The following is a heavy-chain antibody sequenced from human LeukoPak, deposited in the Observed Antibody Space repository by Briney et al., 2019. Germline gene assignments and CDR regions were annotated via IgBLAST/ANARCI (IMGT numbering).Heavy chain of an antibody. V-gene: IGHV3-53*01. Sequence: GGSLRLSCAASGFTVNSNHKSWVRQAPGKGLKWVSIIYSGGTTYYADSVKGRFTISRDNSKNSLYLQMNSLRAEDTAVYYCARDADYGGSPDAFDVWGRGTIVTVSS. CDR2: IYSGGTT. J-gene: IGHJ3*01. D-gene: IGHD4-23*01. CDR1: GFTVNSNH. CDR3: ARDADYGGSPDAFDV.